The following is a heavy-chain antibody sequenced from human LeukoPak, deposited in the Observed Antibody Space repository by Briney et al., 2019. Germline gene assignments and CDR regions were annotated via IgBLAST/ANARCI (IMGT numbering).Heavy chain of an antibody. CDR2: IYYSGST. CDR3: ARGFSYTYYYGSGSAYYFDY. CDR1: GYSISSGYY. J-gene: IGHJ4*02. V-gene: IGHV4-38-2*02. Sequence: SETLSLTCTVSGYSISSGYYWGWIRQPPGKGLEWIGSIYYSGSTYYNPSLKSRVTISVDTSKNQFSLKLSSVTAADTAVYYCARGFSYTYYYGSGSAYYFDYWGQGTLVTVSS. D-gene: IGHD3-10*01.